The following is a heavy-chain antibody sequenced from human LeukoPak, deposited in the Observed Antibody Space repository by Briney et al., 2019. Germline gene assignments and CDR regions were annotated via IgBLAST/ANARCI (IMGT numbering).Heavy chain of an antibody. V-gene: IGHV3-23*01. Sequence: GGSLRLSCAASGFTFSSYAMSWVRQAPGKGLEWVSAISGSGGSTYYADSVKGRFTISRDNSKNTLYLQMNSLRAEDTAVYYCARDGGSYYVAWYFDLWGRGTLVTVSS. CDR3: ARDGGSYYVAWYFDL. J-gene: IGHJ2*01. CDR1: GFTFSSYA. CDR2: ISGSGGST. D-gene: IGHD1-26*01.